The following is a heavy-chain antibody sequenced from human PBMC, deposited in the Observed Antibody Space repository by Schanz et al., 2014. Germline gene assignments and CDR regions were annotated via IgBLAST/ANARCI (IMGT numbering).Heavy chain of an antibody. CDR1: GYTFTDYY. V-gene: IGHV1-2*02. CDR2: ISANSGGT. Sequence: QVQLVQSGAEVKKPGASVKVSCKASGYTFTDYYIHWVRQAPGQGLEWMGWISANSGGTNYAQKFQGRVTMTRDTSISTAYMELSTLTSDDTAVYYCARAGQDYSDSSGYATYYFGNWGQGTLVTVSS. D-gene: IGHD3-22*01. J-gene: IGHJ4*02. CDR3: ARAGQDYSDSSGYATYYFGN.